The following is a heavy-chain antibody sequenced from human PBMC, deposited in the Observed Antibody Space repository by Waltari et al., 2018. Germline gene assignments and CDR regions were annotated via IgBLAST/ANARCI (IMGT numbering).Heavy chain of an antibody. D-gene: IGHD3-10*01. J-gene: IGHJ4*02. Sequence: QLQLQESGPGLVKPSETLSLTCAVSSGSIFSHSWSWVRQPPGKGLEWIGHIQYTGSTNDNPSLKSRVTVSLEPPKMQFSLTLSSLTAADTAIYYCARFARGRYFDYWAQGTLVTVSS. CDR3: ARFARGRYFDY. CDR1: SGSIFSHS. V-gene: IGHV4-59*11. CDR2: IQYTGST.